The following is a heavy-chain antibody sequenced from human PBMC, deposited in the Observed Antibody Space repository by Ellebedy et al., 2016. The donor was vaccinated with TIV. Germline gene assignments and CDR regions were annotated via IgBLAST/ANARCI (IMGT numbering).Heavy chain of an antibody. J-gene: IGHJ5*02. Sequence: AASVKVSCKASGYIFTSYDINWVRQATGQGLEWMGWMNPNNGNTEYAQKFQGRVTVTRETSTSTVYMEMRSLRSEDTAVYYCARHPLGYCSGGSCTNNWFDPWGQGTLVTVSS. CDR1: GYIFTSYD. V-gene: IGHV1-8*01. D-gene: IGHD2-15*01. CDR3: ARHPLGYCSGGSCTNNWFDP. CDR2: MNPNNGNT.